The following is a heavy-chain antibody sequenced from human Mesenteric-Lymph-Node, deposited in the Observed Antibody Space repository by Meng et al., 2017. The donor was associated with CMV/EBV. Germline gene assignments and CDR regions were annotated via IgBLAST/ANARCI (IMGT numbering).Heavy chain of an antibody. CDR3: ARDGCGGDCDYYYYYGMDV. CDR2: INPHSGGT. V-gene: IGHV1-2*02. D-gene: IGHD2-21*01. CDR1: GYTFTGYF. Sequence: ASVKVSCKASGYTFTGYFIHWVRQAPGQGLEWMGWINPHSGGTNYAQKFQGRVTMTRDTSISTAYMELSRLTSDDTAVYYCARDGCGGDCDYYYYYGMDVWGQGTTVTVSS. J-gene: IGHJ6*02.